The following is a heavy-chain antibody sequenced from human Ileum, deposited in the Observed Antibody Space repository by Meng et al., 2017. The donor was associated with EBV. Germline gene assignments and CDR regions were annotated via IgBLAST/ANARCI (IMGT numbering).Heavy chain of an antibody. Sequence: GQPKESGQGPVNASETLSRCCSVAGASVSSGGYHWSWIRQHPGKGLEWIGCMYDSDSGKAKYNPSLNSRVIISLDTSKNHFVLKLTSVTAADTAVYYCAYYTAGRGGVGSWGQGTLVTVSS. J-gene: IGHJ4*02. D-gene: IGHD2-8*02. CDR2: MYDSDSGKA. CDR1: GASVSSGGYH. V-gene: IGHV4-61*03. CDR3: AYYTAGRGGVGS.